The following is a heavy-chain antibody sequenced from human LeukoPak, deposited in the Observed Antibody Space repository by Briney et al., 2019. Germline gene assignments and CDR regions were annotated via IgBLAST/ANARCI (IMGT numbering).Heavy chain of an antibody. V-gene: IGHV4-39*01. CDR3: TSCYSDWFDP. CDR1: GGSISSSSYY. CDR2: IYYSGST. D-gene: IGHD2-21*02. J-gene: IGHJ5*02. Sequence: PSQTLSLTCTVSGGSISSSSYYWGWIRQPPGKGLEWIGSIYYSGSTYYSPSLKSRVTISVDTSKNQFSLKLSSVTAADTAVYYCTSCYSDWFDPWGQGTLVTVSS.